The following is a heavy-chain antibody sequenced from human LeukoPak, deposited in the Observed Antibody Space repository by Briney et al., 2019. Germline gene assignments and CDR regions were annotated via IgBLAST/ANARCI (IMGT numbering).Heavy chain of an antibody. D-gene: IGHD3-3*01. CDR2: IYSGGST. V-gene: IGHV3-66*01. CDR1: GFTVSSNY. J-gene: IGHJ5*02. Sequence: GGSLRLSCAASGFTVSSNYMSWVRQAPGKGLEWVSVIYSGGSTYYADSVKGRFTISRDNSKNTLYLQMNSLRAEDTAVYYCARDSHIAGYYDFWSGYFAGDWFDPWGQGTLVTVSS. CDR3: ARDSHIAGYYDFWSGYFAGDWFDP.